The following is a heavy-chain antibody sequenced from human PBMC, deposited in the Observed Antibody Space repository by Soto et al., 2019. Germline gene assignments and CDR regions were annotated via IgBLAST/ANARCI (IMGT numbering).Heavy chain of an antibody. Sequence: GGSLRLSCAASGFTFGSYSMNWVRQAPGKGQEWVSNISSSSCTIYYADSVKGRFTISRDNSKNTLYLQMNSLRAEDTAVYYCAKGTLVYAFSPVIDYWGQGTLVTVSS. CDR3: AKGTLVYAFSPVIDY. CDR1: GFTFGSYS. CDR2: ISSSSCTI. V-gene: IGHV3-48*01. J-gene: IGHJ4*02. D-gene: IGHD2-8*01.